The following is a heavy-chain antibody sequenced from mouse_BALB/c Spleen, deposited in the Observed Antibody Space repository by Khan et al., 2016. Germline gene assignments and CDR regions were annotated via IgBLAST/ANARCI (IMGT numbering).Heavy chain of an antibody. J-gene: IGHJ4*01. Sequence: VQLQQSGAESVKPGASVKLSCTATGFNIKDTYMYWVKQRPEQGLEWIGRIDPANGNTKYVPKFQGTATITTDTSSTTAYLQLSSLTSEDTADYYWDRGLYYYGRSYYAMDYWGQGTSVTVSS. CDR1: GFNIKDTY. CDR3: DRGLYYYGRSYYAMDY. D-gene: IGHD1-1*01. V-gene: IGHV14-3*02. CDR2: IDPANGNT.